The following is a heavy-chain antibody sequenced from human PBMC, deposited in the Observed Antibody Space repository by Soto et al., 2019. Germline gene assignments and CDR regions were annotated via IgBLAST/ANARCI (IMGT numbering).Heavy chain of an antibody. Sequence: ESGGGVVQPGRSLRLSCAASGFTFSTHAMHWVRQAPGKGLECVAIVSFDGSNKYYADSVKGRFTISRDNSKNTLYLQMSGLTPEDTAVYYCARDPTGITTTGGGRIDHWGQGTLVTVSS. D-gene: IGHD1-20*01. CDR3: ARDPTGITTTGGGRIDH. J-gene: IGHJ4*02. CDR2: VSFDGSNK. CDR1: GFTFSTHA. V-gene: IGHV3-30-3*01.